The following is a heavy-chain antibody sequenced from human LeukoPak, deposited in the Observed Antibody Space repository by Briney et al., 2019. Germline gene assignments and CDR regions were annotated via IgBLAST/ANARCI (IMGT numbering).Heavy chain of an antibody. D-gene: IGHD3-22*01. CDR1: GYTLTSYY. CDR3: ARYQSYYDSSGPIDY. V-gene: IGHV1-46*03. J-gene: IGHJ4*02. CDR2: INPSGGST. Sequence: WASVKVSCKASGYTLTSYYMHWVRQAPGQGLEWVGIINPSGGSTSYAQKFQGRVTMTRDTSTSTVYMELSSLRSEDTAVYYCARYQSYYDSSGPIDYWGQGTLVTVSS.